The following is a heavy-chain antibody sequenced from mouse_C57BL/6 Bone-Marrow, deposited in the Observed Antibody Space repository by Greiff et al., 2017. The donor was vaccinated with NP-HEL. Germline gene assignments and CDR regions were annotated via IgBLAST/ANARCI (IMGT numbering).Heavy chain of an antibody. CDR2: IYPGSGNT. J-gene: IGHJ3*01. D-gene: IGHD2-5*01. CDR3: AREGDSYYSNYCIAY. Sequence: QVQLKQSGAELVRPGASVKLSCKASGYTFTDYYINWVKQRPGQGLEWIARIYPGSGNTYYNEKFKGKATLTAEKSSSTAYMQLSSLTSEDSAVYFCAREGDSYYSNYCIAYWGQGTLVTVSA. V-gene: IGHV1-76*01. CDR1: GYTFTDYY.